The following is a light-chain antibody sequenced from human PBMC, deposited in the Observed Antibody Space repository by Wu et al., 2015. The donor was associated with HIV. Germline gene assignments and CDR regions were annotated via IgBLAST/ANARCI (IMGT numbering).Light chain of an antibody. J-gene: IGKJ1*01. CDR1: QSISNN. CDR3: QQYNNWPRT. Sequence: EIVMTQSPATLSVSPGERATLSCRASQSISNNLAWYQQKPGQAPRLLFYGTSTRATGIPARFSGSGSGTEFTLTISSMQSEDFAIYYCQQYNNWPRTFGQGTKVGIK. V-gene: IGKV3-15*01. CDR2: GTS.